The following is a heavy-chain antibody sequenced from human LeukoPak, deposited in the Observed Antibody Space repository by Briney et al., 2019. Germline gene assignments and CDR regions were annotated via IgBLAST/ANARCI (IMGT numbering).Heavy chain of an antibody. CDR3: ASSGSYSAPIDY. D-gene: IGHD1-26*01. V-gene: IGHV4-34*01. J-gene: IGHJ4*02. CDR2: INHSGST. CDR1: GGSFSGYY. Sequence: SETLSLTCAVYGGSFSGYYWSWIRQPPGKGLEWIGEINHSGSTNFNPSLKSRVTISVDTSKNQFSLKLSSVTAADTAVYYCASSGSYSAPIDYWGQGTLVTVSS.